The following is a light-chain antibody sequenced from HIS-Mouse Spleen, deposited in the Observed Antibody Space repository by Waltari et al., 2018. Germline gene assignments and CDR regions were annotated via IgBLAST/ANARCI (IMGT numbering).Light chain of an antibody. CDR1: QSLLHSNGYNY. V-gene: IGKV2-28*01. Sequence: DIVMTQSPLSLPVTPGAPASISCRPSQSLLHSNGYNYLDWYLQKPGQSPQLLIYLGSNQASGVPDRFSGSGSGTDFTLKISRVEAEDVGVYYCMQALQTPFTFGPGTKVDIK. CDR2: LGS. CDR3: MQALQTPFT. J-gene: IGKJ3*01.